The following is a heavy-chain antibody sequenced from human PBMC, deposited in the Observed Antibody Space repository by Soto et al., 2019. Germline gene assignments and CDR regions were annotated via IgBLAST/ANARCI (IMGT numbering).Heavy chain of an antibody. CDR2: ISAYNGNT. D-gene: IGHD3-3*01. J-gene: IGHJ6*02. CDR3: ARPVLRFLEWFSPGSGMDV. Sequence: ASVKVSCKASGYTFTSYGISWVRQAPGQGLEWMGWISAYNGNTNYAQKLQGRVTMTTDTSTSTAYMELRSLRSDDTAVYYCARPVLRFLEWFSPGSGMDVWGQGTTVTVSS. CDR1: GYTFTSYG. V-gene: IGHV1-18*01.